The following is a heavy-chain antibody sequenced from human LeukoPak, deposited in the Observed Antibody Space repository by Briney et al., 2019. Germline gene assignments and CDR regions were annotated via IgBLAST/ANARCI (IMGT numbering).Heavy chain of an antibody. CDR2: INPNSGGT. V-gene: IGHV1-2*02. CDR1: GYTFTGYY. Sequence: ASVKVSCKASGYTFTGYYMHWVRQAPGQGLEWMGWINPNSGGTNYAQKFQGRVAMTEDTSTDTAYMELSSLRSEDTAVYYCATGATIFGALCFDYWGQGTLVTVSS. J-gene: IGHJ4*02. CDR3: ATGATIFGALCFDY. D-gene: IGHD3-3*01.